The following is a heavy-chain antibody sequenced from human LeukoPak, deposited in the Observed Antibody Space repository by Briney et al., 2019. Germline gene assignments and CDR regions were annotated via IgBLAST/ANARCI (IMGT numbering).Heavy chain of an antibody. D-gene: IGHD3-3*01. CDR1: GGSFSGYY. J-gene: IGHJ4*02. Sequence: SETLSLTCAVYGGSFSGYYWSWIRQPPGKGLEWIGEINYSGSTNYNPSLKSRVTISVDTSKNQFSLKLSSVTAADTAVYYCARSENYDFWSGYYIGHWGQGTLVTVSS. V-gene: IGHV4-34*01. CDR3: ARSENYDFWSGYYIGH. CDR2: INYSGST.